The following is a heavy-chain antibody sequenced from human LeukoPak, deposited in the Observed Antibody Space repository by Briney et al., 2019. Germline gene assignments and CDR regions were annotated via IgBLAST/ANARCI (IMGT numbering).Heavy chain of an antibody. D-gene: IGHD3-16*02. V-gene: IGHV4-39*07. CDR1: GGSISSSSYY. CDR2: IYYSGST. CDR3: ARAVYDYVWGSYRYTGGGPVDY. Sequence: SETLSLTCTVSGGSISSSSYYWGWIRQPPGKGLEWIGSIYYSGSTYYNPSLKSRVTISVDTSKNQFSLKLSSVTAADTAVYYCARAVYDYVWGSYRYTGGGPVDYWGQGTLVTVSS. J-gene: IGHJ4*02.